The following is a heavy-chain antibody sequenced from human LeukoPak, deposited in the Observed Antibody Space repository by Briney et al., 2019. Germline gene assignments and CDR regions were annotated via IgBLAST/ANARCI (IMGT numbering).Heavy chain of an antibody. V-gene: IGHV3-7*01. CDR1: GFSVSNNH. J-gene: IGHJ3*02. Sequence: GGSLRLSCAASGFSVSNNHMTWVRQAPGKGLGWVANIKQAGSEKKYVDSVKGRFTISRDNAKNSLYLQMNSLRAEDTAVYYCARDPLGVGASWMQDAFDMWGQGTMVTVSS. D-gene: IGHD1-26*01. CDR2: IKQAGSEK. CDR3: ARDPLGVGASWMQDAFDM.